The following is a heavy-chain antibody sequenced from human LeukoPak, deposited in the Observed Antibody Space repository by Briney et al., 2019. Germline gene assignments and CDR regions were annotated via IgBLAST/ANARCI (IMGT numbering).Heavy chain of an antibody. CDR3: ARETGYSSGWYYFGDAFDI. CDR2: IYTSGST. J-gene: IGHJ3*02. Sequence: SETLSLTCTVSGGSISSYYWSWIRQPAGKGLEWIGRIYTSGSTNYNPSLKSRVTMSVDTSKNQFSLKLSSVTAADTAVYYCARETGYSSGWYYFGDAFDIWGQGTMVTVSS. D-gene: IGHD6-19*01. V-gene: IGHV4-4*07. CDR1: GGSISSYY.